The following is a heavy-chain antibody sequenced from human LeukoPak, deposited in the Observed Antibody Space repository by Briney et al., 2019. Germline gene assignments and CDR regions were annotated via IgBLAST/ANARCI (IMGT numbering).Heavy chain of an antibody. CDR2: ISYDGSNK. J-gene: IGHJ4*02. V-gene: IGHV3-30-3*01. D-gene: IGHD1-26*01. CDR1: GFTFSSYA. CDR3: ARDVWELQAPDY. Sequence: GRSLRLSCAASGFTFSSYAMHWVRQAPGKGLEWVAVISYDGSNKYYADSVKGRFTISRDNSKNTLHLQMNSLRAEDTAVYYCARDVWELQAPDYWGQGTLVTVSS.